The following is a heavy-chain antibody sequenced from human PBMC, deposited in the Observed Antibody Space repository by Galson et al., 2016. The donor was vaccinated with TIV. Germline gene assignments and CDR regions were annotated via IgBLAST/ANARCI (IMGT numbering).Heavy chain of an antibody. V-gene: IGHV6-1*01. CDR1: GDSVSSNSAT. J-gene: IGHJ4*02. Sequence: CAISGDSVSSNSATWNWIRQSPSRGLEWLGRAYYRSKWYNDYADSVTGRIAIKPDTARNQFSLQLYSVTPEDTAVYYCARGVRFGRIFRQSSHFDDWGRGTLVTVSS. CDR3: ARGVRFGRIFRQSSHFDD. CDR2: AYYRSKWYN. D-gene: IGHD3-3*01.